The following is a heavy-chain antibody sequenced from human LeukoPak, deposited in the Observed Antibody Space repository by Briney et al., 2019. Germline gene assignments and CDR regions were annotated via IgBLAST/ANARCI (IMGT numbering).Heavy chain of an antibody. J-gene: IGHJ4*02. D-gene: IGHD1-1*01. V-gene: IGHV3-74*01. CDR1: GFTFNYFW. CDR3: TASEY. Sequence: GGSLRLSCAASGFTFNYFWMHWVRQVPGKGLVWVSGINNDGTATFYADSVKGRFTISRDNAKNTVYLQMNGLRAEDTSVYCATASEYWGQGTLVTVSS. CDR2: INNDGTAT.